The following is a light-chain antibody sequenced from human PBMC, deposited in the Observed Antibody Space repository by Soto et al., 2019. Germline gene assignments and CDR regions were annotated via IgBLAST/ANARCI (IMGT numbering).Light chain of an antibody. V-gene: IGKV3-15*01. CDR2: GAS. J-gene: IGKJ1*01. Sequence: EIVMTQSPATRSVSPGGRATLSCRASQSISDTLAWYQQKPGQAPTLHIHGASTRAPGFPARFSGSGSGTDFTLTISSLQSEDFAVYYCQQYDNWPWTFGQGTKVDIK. CDR1: QSISDT. CDR3: QQYDNWPWT.